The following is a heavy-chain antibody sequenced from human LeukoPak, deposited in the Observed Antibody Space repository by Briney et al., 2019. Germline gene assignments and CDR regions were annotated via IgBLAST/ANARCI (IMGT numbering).Heavy chain of an antibody. V-gene: IGHV3-7*01. CDR2: IKQDGNDK. D-gene: IGHD2-2*01. CDR3: ARLSDTEGSSTSYRASDI. Sequence: GGSLRLSCAASGFTFTTHWMSWVRQAPGKGLEWVANIKQDGNDKHYVESVKGRFTISRDNAKSSLYLQMNSLRAEDTAMYYCARLSDTEGSSTSYRASDIWGQGTMVTVSS. CDR1: GFTFTTHW. J-gene: IGHJ3*02.